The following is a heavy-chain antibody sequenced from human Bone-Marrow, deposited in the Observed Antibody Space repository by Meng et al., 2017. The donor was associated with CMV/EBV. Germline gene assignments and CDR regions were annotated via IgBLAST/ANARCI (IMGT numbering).Heavy chain of an antibody. CDR1: GGSISSSRYY. CDR2: IYYSGST. D-gene: IGHD2-2*01. CDR3: ARQSLGYCSSTSCYELLWFGEFGAFDI. Sequence: SETLSLTCTVSGGSISSSRYYWGWIRQPPGKGLEWIGSIYYSGSTYYNPSLKSRVTISVDTSKNQFSLKLSSVTAADTAVYYCARQSLGYCSSTSCYELLWFGEFGAFDIWGQGTMVTVSS. J-gene: IGHJ3*02. V-gene: IGHV4-39*01.